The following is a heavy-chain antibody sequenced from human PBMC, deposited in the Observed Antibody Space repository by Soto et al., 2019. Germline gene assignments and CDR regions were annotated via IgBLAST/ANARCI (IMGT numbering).Heavy chain of an antibody. J-gene: IGHJ4*02. CDR3: ARDMVYTIGDFDF. CDR1: GYTFIGYY. CDR2: INPNSGAT. D-gene: IGHD2-8*01. V-gene: IGHV1-2*02. Sequence: GASVKVSCKASGYTFIGYYLHWVRQAPGQGLEWMGWINPNSGATNYAQKFQGRVTMTRDTSITTAYMELSRLRSDDTAVYYCARDMVYTIGDFDFWGQGTLVTVSS.